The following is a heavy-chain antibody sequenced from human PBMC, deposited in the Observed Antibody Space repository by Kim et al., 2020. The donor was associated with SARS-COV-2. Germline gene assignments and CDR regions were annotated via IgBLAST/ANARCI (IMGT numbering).Heavy chain of an antibody. J-gene: IGHJ4*02. CDR1: GYTFTSYD. Sequence: ASVKVSCKASGYTFTSYDINWVRQASGQGPEWMGWMNANSGNTDYAQKFQGRVTMTRDTSISTAYMELNSLRSEDRAVYYCARGDRYCSSSSCYDYWGQGTLVTVSS. CDR3: ARGDRYCSSSSCYDY. CDR2: MNANSGNT. D-gene: IGHD2-15*01. V-gene: IGHV1-8*01.